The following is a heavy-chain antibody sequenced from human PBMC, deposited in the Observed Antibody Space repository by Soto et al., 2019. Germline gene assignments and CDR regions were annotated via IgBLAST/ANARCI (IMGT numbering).Heavy chain of an antibody. CDR3: ARIDILTGYYYFDY. D-gene: IGHD3-9*01. Sequence: SETLSLTCTVSGGSISSGGYYWSWIRQHPGKGLEWIGYIYYSGSTYYNPSLKSRVTISVDTSKNQFSLKLSSVTAADTAVYYCARIDILTGYYYFDYWGQGTVVTVSS. V-gene: IGHV4-31*03. CDR1: GGSISSGGYY. CDR2: IYYSGST. J-gene: IGHJ4*02.